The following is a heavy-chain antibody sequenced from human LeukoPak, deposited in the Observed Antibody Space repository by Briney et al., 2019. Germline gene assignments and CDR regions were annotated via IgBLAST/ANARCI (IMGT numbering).Heavy chain of an antibody. Sequence: GASVRVSCKASGYTFTDYYIDWGRQAPGQGLDWMGWINPNSGGTNFAQKFQGRVTMTRDTSISTVYMDLSSLRSDDTAVYYCAISAWGQLSWFDPWGQGTLVTVSS. J-gene: IGHJ5*02. CDR2: INPNSGGT. D-gene: IGHD3-16*01. CDR3: AISAWGQLSWFDP. V-gene: IGHV1-2*02. CDR1: GYTFTDYY.